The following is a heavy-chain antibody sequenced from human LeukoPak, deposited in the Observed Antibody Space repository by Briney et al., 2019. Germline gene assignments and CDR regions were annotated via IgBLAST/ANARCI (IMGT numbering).Heavy chain of an antibody. CDR3: AKEPIAAAFSWFDP. V-gene: IGHV3-66*01. Sequence: GGSLRLSCAASEFTVSTNHMSWVRQAPGKGLEWVSVIYSGGSTYYADSVKGRFTISRDIFKNTLYLQMNSLRAEDTAVYYCAKEPIAAAFSWFDPWGQGTLVTVSS. D-gene: IGHD6-13*01. CDR1: EFTVSTNH. J-gene: IGHJ5*02. CDR2: IYSGGST.